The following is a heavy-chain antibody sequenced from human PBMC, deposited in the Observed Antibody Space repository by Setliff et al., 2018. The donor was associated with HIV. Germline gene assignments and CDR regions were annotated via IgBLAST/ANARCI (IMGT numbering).Heavy chain of an antibody. CDR2: ITHSGST. CDR1: GGSFSCYY. CDR3: AKGVDGLQYYYYYMDV. D-gene: IGHD5-12*01. J-gene: IGHJ6*03. V-gene: IGHV4-34*01. Sequence: PSETLSLTCAVYGGSFSCYYWTGIRQPPGKGLEWIGEITHSGSTNYNPSLETRVTISVDTSKNQLPLKLSSVTAADTAVYYCAKGVDGLQYYYYYMDVWGKGTTVTVSS.